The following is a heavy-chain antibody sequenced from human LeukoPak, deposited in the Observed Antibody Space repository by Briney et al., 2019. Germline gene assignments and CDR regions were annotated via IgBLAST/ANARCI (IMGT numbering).Heavy chain of an antibody. J-gene: IGHJ4*02. Sequence: GGSLRLSCAASGFTFSSYSMNWVRQAPGKGLEWVSYISSSSSTIYYADSVKGRFTISRDNAKNSLYLQMNSLRAEDTAVYYCAIQPDYYYDSSGYFAKLFDYWGQGTLVTVSS. V-gene: IGHV3-48*01. CDR3: AIQPDYYYDSSGYFAKLFDY. CDR2: ISSSSSTI. D-gene: IGHD3-22*01. CDR1: GFTFSSYS.